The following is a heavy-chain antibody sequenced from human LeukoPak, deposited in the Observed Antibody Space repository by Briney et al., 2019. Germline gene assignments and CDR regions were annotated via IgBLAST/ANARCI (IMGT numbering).Heavy chain of an antibody. J-gene: IGHJ4*02. V-gene: IGHV4-38-2*01. D-gene: IGHD3-22*01. Sequence: SETLSLTCDVSDYSISSGNYWGWIRQPPGKGLEWIGSVYHSGSTHYSPSLKSRVTIAVDTSKNQFSLKLSSVTAADTAVYYCARSDSSGYFDYWGQGTLVTVSS. CDR1: DYSISSGNY. CDR2: VYHSGST. CDR3: ARSDSSGYFDY.